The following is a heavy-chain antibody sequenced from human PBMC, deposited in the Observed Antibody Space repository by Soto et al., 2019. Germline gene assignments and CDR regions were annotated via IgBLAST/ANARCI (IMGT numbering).Heavy chain of an antibody. Sequence: QVQLVQSGAEVKKPGASVKVSCKASGYTFTSYYMHWVRQAPGQGLEWMGIINPSGGSTSYAQKFQGRDTMTRDTSTSTVYMELSSLRSEDTAVYYCARGADIIGSYGSFGNFDYWGQGTLVTVSS. J-gene: IGHJ4*02. CDR2: INPSGGST. D-gene: IGHD3-10*01. CDR1: GYTFTSYY. CDR3: ARGADIIGSYGSFGNFDY. V-gene: IGHV1-46*01.